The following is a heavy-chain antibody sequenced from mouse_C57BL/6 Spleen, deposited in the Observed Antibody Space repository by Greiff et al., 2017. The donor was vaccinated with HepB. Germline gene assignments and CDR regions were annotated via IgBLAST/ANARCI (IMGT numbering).Heavy chain of an antibody. CDR1: GYAFSSSW. Sequence: VQLQQSGPELVKPGASVKISCKASGYAFSSSWMNWVKQRPGKGLEWIGRIYPGDGDTNYNGKFKGKATLTADKTSSTAYMQLSSLTSEDSAVYFCARSGAYYSNLPYAMDYWGQGTSVTVSS. V-gene: IGHV1-82*01. CDR3: ARSGAYYSNLPYAMDY. J-gene: IGHJ4*01. D-gene: IGHD2-5*01. CDR2: IYPGDGDT.